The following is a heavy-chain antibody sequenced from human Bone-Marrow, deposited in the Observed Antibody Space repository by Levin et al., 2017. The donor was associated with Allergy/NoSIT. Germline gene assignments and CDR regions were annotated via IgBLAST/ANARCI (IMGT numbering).Heavy chain of an antibody. D-gene: IGHD2-15*01. V-gene: IGHV3-11*01. J-gene: IGHJ3*02. CDR1: GFTFSDYY. Sequence: GESLKISCAASGFTFSDYYMSWIRQAPGKGLEWVSYISSSGSTIYYADSVKGRFTISRDNAKNSLYLQMNSLRAEDTAVYYCARGPHIVVVVAATDDDAFDIWGQGTMVTVSS. CDR2: ISSSGSTI. CDR3: ARGPHIVVVVAATDDDAFDI.